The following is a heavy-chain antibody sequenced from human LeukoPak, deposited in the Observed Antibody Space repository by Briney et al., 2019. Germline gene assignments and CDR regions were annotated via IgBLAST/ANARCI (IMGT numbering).Heavy chain of an antibody. CDR1: GFTFDDYA. CDR2: ISWNSGNI. V-gene: IGHV3-9*01. CDR3: AKDIGPLGDYMDV. J-gene: IGHJ6*03. Sequence: PGRSLRLSCAASGFTFDDYAIHWVRQAPGKGLEWVSSISWNSGNIDYADSVKGRFTISRDNAKNSLYLQMNSLRAQDTALYYCAKDIGPLGDYMDVWGKGTKVTVSS.